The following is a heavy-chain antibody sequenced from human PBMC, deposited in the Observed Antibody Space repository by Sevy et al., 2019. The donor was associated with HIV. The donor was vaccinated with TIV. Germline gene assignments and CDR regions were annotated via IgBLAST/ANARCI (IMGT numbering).Heavy chain of an antibody. CDR3: ARGLVRRGRYFQH. CDR2: INPNSGGT. J-gene: IGHJ1*01. V-gene: IGHV1-2*02. Sequence: ASVKVSCKASGYTFTGYYMHWVRQAPGQGLEWMGWINPNSGGTNYAQKFQGRVTMTRDTSISTAYMELSRLRSDDTAVYYCARGLVRRGRYFQHWGQGTLVTVSS. CDR1: GYTFTGYY. D-gene: IGHD3-9*01.